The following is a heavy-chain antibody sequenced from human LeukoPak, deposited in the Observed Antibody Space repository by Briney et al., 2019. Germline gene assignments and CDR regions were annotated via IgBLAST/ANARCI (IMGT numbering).Heavy chain of an antibody. D-gene: IGHD3-10*01. J-gene: IGHJ5*02. CDR1: GYTFTSYD. Sequence: ASVKVSCTASGYTFTSYDINWVRQATGQGLEWPGWMNPNSGNTGYAQNFQGRVTMTRNTSIDTAYMELSSLRYEDTAVYYCARDYYGSKSSSFDPWGQGTLVTVSS. V-gene: IGHV1-8*01. CDR3: ARDYYGSKSSSFDP. CDR2: MNPNSGNT.